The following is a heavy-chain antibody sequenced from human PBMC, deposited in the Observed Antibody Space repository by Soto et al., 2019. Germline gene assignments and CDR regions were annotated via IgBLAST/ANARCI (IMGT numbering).Heavy chain of an antibody. CDR1: GFSLTTSGVG. CDR2: IYWDDDK. V-gene: IGHV2-5*02. Sequence: QITLKESGPTRVKPTQTLALTCTFSGFSLTTSGVGVGWIRKTPGKALEWLAVIYWDDDKRYSPSLKSRLTITKDTSKNQVVLIMAYMDPVDTGTYFCAHRGYMYGNWDHGYFDYWGQGTLVTVSS. D-gene: IGHD7-27*01. J-gene: IGHJ4*02. CDR3: AHRGYMYGNWDHGYFDY.